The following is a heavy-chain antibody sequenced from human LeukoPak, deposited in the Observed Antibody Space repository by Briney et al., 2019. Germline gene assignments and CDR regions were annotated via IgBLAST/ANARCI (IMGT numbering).Heavy chain of an antibody. CDR2: INHSGST. CDR3: ATRYCSSTSCRRGAMDV. D-gene: IGHD2-2*01. Sequence: SETLSLTCAVYGGSFSGYYWSWIRQPPGKGLEWIGEINHSGSTNYNPSLKSRVTISVDTSKNQFSPKLSSVTAADTAVYYCATRYCSSTSCRRGAMDVWGQGTTVTVSS. CDR1: GGSFSGYY. V-gene: IGHV4-34*01. J-gene: IGHJ6*02.